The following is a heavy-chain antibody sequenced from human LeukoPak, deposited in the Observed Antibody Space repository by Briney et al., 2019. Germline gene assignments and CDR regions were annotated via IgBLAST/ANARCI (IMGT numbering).Heavy chain of an antibody. J-gene: IGHJ3*02. D-gene: IGHD3-3*01. Sequence: SVKISCKASGGTFISYTISWVRQAPGQGLEWMGRIIPILGIANYAQKFQGRVTITADKSTSTAYMELSSLRSEDTAVYYCAREPPAYYDFWSGYRRSPDAFDIWGQGTMVTVSS. CDR2: IIPILGIA. CDR1: GGTFISYT. V-gene: IGHV1-69*04. CDR3: AREPPAYYDFWSGYRRSPDAFDI.